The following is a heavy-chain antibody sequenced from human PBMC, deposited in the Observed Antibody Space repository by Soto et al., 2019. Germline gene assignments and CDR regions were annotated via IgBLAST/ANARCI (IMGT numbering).Heavy chain of an antibody. CDR2: IYWDDDK. D-gene: IGHD4-17*01. J-gene: IGHJ3*01. CDR1: GFSLTNSGEG. Sequence: QITLTESGPTLVNPSQALTLTCTFSGFSLTNSGEGVAWIRQPPGKALEWLALIYWDDDKVYSPSLQSRLTIARDTSKNQVVLTMTNVFPADTATYYCAHRLATTPRPGGFDVWGQGTVVSVSS. V-gene: IGHV2-5*02. CDR3: AHRLATTPRPGGFDV.